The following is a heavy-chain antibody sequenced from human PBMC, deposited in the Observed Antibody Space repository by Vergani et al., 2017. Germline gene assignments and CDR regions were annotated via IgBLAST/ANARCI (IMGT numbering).Heavy chain of an antibody. CDR3: AKGLGITLTAVWGGLDS. D-gene: IGHD3-16*01. Sequence: EVQLLESGGGLVQPGGSLRLSCAAFGFPFSSYSMNWVRQAPGKGLEWVSGISGPGLSTYYADSVKGRFSISRDNSKNTLFLEMNSLRTEDTATYFCAKGLGITLTAVWGGLDSWGPGTVVLVSS. CDR1: GFPFSSYS. J-gene: IGHJ4*02. CDR2: ISGPGLST. V-gene: IGHV3-23*01.